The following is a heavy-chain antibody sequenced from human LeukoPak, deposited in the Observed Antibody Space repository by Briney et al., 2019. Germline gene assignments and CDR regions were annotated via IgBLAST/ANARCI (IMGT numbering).Heavy chain of an antibody. CDR2: ISGYNGHT. Sequence: ASVKVSCKASGYTFTNYGISWVRQAPGQGLEWMGWISGYNGHTNYAQKLQGRVTMTTDTSTSTAYMELRSLRSDDTAIYYCARYLGSGSYFGTWGQGTLVTVSS. V-gene: IGHV1-18*01. CDR1: GYTFTNYG. D-gene: IGHD1-26*01. J-gene: IGHJ4*02. CDR3: ARYLGSGSYFGT.